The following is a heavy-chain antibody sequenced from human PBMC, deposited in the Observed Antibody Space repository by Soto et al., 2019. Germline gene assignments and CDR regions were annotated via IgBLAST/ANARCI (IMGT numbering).Heavy chain of an antibody. CDR1: GGTFSSYT. D-gene: IGHD5-12*01. Sequence: GASVKVSCKASGGTFSSYTISWVRQAPGQGLEWKGKIIPILGIANYAQKFQGRVTITADISTSTAYMELSSLRSEDTAVFYCAGRPGYSGYVYFDLWGRGTLVTVSS. CDR3: AGRPGYSGYVYFDL. V-gene: IGHV1-69*02. CDR2: IIPILGIA. J-gene: IGHJ2*01.